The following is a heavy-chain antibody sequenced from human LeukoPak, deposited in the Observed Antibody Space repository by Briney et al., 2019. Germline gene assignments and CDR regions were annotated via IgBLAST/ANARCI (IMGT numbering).Heavy chain of an antibody. Sequence: SETLSLTCTVSGGSISSSCYYWGWIRQPPGKGLEWIGSIYYSGSTYYNPSLKSRVTISVDTSKNQFSLKLSSVTAADTAVYYCARLPYYDFWSGYYTDRYYYYYMDVWGKGTTVTVSS. J-gene: IGHJ6*03. CDR2: IYYSGST. CDR1: GGSISSSCYY. CDR3: ARLPYYDFWSGYYTDRYYYYYMDV. D-gene: IGHD3-3*01. V-gene: IGHV4-39*01.